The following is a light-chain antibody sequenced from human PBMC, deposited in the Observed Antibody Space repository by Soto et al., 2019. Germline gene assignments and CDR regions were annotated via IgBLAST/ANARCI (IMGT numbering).Light chain of an antibody. J-gene: IGKJ1*01. CDR3: QQYNSYSWT. Sequence: DIQMTQSPSTLSASVGDSATITCRASQSISSWLAWYQQKPGKAPKLLIYDASSLESGVPSRFSGSGSGTEFTLTISSLQPDDFATYYCQQYNSYSWTFGQGTKVDIK. V-gene: IGKV1-5*01. CDR2: DAS. CDR1: QSISSW.